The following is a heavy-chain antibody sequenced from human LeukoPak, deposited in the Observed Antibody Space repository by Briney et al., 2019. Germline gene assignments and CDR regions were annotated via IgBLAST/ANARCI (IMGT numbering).Heavy chain of an antibody. J-gene: IGHJ4*02. CDR1: GFTFSSYA. Sequence: GRSLRPSCAASGFTFSSYAMHWVRQAPGKGLEWVAVISYDGSNKYYADSVKGRFTISRDNSKNTLYLQMNSLRAEDTAVYYCARDDYGDYESLDYWGQGTLVTVSS. CDR3: ARDDYGDYESLDY. V-gene: IGHV3-30-3*01. CDR2: ISYDGSNK. D-gene: IGHD4-17*01.